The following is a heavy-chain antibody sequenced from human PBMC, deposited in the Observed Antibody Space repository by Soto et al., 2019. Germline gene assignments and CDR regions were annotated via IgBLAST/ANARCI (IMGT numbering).Heavy chain of an antibody. CDR1: GYSFTSYW. J-gene: IGHJ6*02. V-gene: IGHV5-51*01. Sequence: HGESLKISCKGSGYSFTSYWIGWVRQMPGKGLEWMGIIYPGDSDTRYSPSFQGQVTISADKSISTAYLQWSSLKASDTAMYYCARDGYYYDSSGYPGSYYYYGMDVWGQGTTVTVSS. CDR2: IYPGDSDT. CDR3: ARDGYYYDSSGYPGSYYYYGMDV. D-gene: IGHD3-22*01.